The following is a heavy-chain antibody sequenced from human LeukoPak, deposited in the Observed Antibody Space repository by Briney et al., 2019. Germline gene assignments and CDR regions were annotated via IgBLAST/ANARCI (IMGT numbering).Heavy chain of an antibody. CDR1: GDSITSAEYS. Sequence: SQTLSLTCTVSGDSITSAEYSWNWIRQPAGKGLEWIGRVSTSGKTFYNPSLNSRVTISLDTSKKQFSLKLSTVTAGDTAVYYCARDRLIWFGEFNYWGQGTLVTVSS. D-gene: IGHD3-10*01. V-gene: IGHV4-61*02. CDR3: ARDRLIWFGEFNY. CDR2: VSTSGKT. J-gene: IGHJ4*02.